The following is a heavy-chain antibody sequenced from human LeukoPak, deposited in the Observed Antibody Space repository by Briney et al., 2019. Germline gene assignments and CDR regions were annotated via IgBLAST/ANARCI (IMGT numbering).Heavy chain of an antibody. J-gene: IGHJ4*02. V-gene: IGHV3-23*01. CDR2: ISDSGGST. CDR3: AKLIAVAGNDDY. CDR1: RFTFSSYA. D-gene: IGHD6-19*01. Sequence: GGSLRLSCAASRFTFSSYAMSWVRQAPGEGLEWVSAISDSGGSTYYADSVKGRFTISRDNSKNTLYLQMNSLRAEDTAVYYCAKLIAVAGNDDYWGQGTLVTVSS.